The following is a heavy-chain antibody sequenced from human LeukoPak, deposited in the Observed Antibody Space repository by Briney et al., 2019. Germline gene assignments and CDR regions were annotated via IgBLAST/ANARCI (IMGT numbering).Heavy chain of an antibody. CDR2: IYYSGST. J-gene: IGHJ4*02. Sequence: PSETLSLTCAVSGGSIFSYYWSWIRQPPGKGLEWMGYIYYSGSTNYNPSLKSRVTISVDTSKNQFSLRVSSVTAADTAVYYCARHLNNCGDDCYIFDYWGQGTLVTVSS. CDR1: GGSIFSYY. D-gene: IGHD2-21*01. CDR3: ARHLNNCGDDCYIFDY. V-gene: IGHV4-59*08.